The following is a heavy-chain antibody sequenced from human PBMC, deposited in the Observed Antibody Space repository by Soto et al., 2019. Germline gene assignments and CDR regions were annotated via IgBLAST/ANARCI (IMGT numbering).Heavy chain of an antibody. CDR2: IWYDGSNK. CDR1: GFTFSSYG. V-gene: IGHV3-33*01. CDR3: ARDRSVIGNIAARPGYYYYYGMDG. D-gene: IGHD6-6*01. J-gene: IGHJ6*02. Sequence: GGSLRLSCAASGFTFSSYGMHWVRQAPGKGLEWVAVIWYDGSNKYYADSVKGRFTISRDNSKNTLYLQMNSLRAEDTAVYYCARDRSVIGNIAARPGYYYYYGMDGWGQGTTVTVYS.